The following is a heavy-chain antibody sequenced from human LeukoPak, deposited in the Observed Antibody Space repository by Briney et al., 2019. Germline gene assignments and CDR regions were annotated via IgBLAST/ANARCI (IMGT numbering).Heavy chain of an antibody. CDR3: ARGAVVVPAAPYWYFDL. Sequence: SETLSLTCTVSVGSISSGDYYWSWIRQPPGKGLEWIGYIYYSGSTYYNPSLKSRVTISVDTSKNQFSLKLSSVTAADTAVYYCARGAVVVPAAPYWYFDLWGRGTLVTVSS. J-gene: IGHJ2*01. D-gene: IGHD2-2*01. V-gene: IGHV4-30-4*01. CDR2: IYYSGST. CDR1: VGSISSGDYY.